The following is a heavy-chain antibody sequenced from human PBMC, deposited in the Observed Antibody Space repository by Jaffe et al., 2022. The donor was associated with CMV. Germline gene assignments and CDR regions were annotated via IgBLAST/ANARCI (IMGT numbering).Heavy chain of an antibody. V-gene: IGHV1-3*01. CDR2: IHPGNGNT. Sequence: QVQLVQSGAEVKKPGASVKVSCKASGYTFTSYAVHWVRQAPGQSLEWMGWIHPGNGNTKYSPKFQDRVTITRDTSASTAYMELSSLRSEDTAVYYCASDAATTTLYYFDYWGQGALVTVSS. D-gene: IGHD1-7*01. CDR3: ASDAATTTLYYFDY. CDR1: GYTFTSYA. J-gene: IGHJ4*02.